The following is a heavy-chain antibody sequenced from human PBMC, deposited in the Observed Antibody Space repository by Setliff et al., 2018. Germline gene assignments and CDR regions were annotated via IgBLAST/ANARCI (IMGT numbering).Heavy chain of an antibody. V-gene: IGHV4-61*09. Sequence: SETLSLTCSVSGASITSGGFYWTWIRQPAGKGLEWIGHISPSGSTTYNPSVKSRVTISVDTSKNQFSLKLSSVAAADTAVYYCARDVYLYDSSGYYYEMAQWYFDLWGRGTLVTVSS. CDR1: GASITSGGFY. D-gene: IGHD3-22*01. J-gene: IGHJ2*01. CDR2: ISPSGST. CDR3: ARDVYLYDSSGYYYEMAQWYFDL.